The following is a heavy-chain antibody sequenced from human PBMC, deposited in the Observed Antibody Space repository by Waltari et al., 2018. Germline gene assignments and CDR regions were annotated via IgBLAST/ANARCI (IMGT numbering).Heavy chain of an antibody. CDR1: GYSFNDYY. V-gene: IGHV1-2*06. D-gene: IGHD3-22*01. Sequence: QVQLVQSGAEVKKPGASVKVSCKASGYSFNDYYIYWVRQAPGQGLDWMGRINPNNGDTADAQRFQGSVTMTRDTSISTAYMELSSLTSDDTAVYYCATTGDLYYENSRYGLLGYWGQGTRVTVSS. J-gene: IGHJ4*02. CDR2: INPNNGDT. CDR3: ATTGDLYYENSRYGLLGY.